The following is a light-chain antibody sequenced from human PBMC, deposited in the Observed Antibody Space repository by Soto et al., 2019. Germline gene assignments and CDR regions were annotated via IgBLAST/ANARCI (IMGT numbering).Light chain of an antibody. V-gene: IGKV1-39*01. CDR3: QQSFNTLPYT. CDR2: TAS. J-gene: IGKJ2*01. Sequence: DIQMDQSPSSLSASVGDRVTITCRASQSISSYLNWYQQRPGTAPKLLIHTASSLESEVPPRFSGSGSGTHFTLTITSLQPEDFATYYCQQSFNTLPYTFGQGTKLE. CDR1: QSISSY.